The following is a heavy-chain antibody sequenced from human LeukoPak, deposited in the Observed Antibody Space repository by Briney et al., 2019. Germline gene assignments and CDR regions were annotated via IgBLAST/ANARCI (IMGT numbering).Heavy chain of an antibody. CDR1: GDSFASYW. CDR3: ARHNNWGFDY. J-gene: IGHJ4*02. D-gene: IGHD7-27*01. V-gene: IGHV5-51*01. CDR2: IHPNDAST. Sequence: GESLKISCKASGDSFASYWFGWVRLMSGKGLEWMAIIHPNDASTIYSPSFQGQVTISADKSISTAYLQWSTLKASDTAIYYCARHNNWGFDYWDRGTLLTVSS.